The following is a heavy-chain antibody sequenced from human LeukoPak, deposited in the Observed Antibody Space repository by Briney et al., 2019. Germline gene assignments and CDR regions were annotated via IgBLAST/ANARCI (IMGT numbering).Heavy chain of an antibody. CDR1: GGTFSSYA. V-gene: IGHV1-69*05. CDR3: ARDGYYDSSGYYWVDY. Sequence: SVKVSCKASGGTFSSYAISWVRQAPGQGLEWMGGIIPIFGTANYAQKFQGRVTITTDESTSTAYMELSSLRSEDTAVYYCARDGYYDSSGYYWVDYWGQGTLDTVSS. J-gene: IGHJ4*02. D-gene: IGHD3-22*01. CDR2: IIPIFGTA.